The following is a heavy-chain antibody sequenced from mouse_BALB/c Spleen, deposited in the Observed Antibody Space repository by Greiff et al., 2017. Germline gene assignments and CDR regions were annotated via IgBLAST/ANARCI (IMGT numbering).Heavy chain of an antibody. Sequence: DVKLVESGGGLVQPGGSRKLSCAASGFTFSDYGMAWVRQAPGKGPEWVAFISNLAYSIYYADTVTGRFTISRENAKNTLYLEMSSLRSEDTAMYYCARDGGLRRGMDYWGQGTSVTVSS. V-gene: IGHV5-15*02. CDR2: ISNLAYSI. CDR3: ARDGGLRRGMDY. CDR1: GFTFSDYG. D-gene: IGHD2-4*01. J-gene: IGHJ4*01.